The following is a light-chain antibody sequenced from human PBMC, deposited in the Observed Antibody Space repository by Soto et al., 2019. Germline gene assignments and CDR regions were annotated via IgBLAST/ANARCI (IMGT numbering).Light chain of an antibody. Sequence: DIVLTQSPATLSLSPGERATLSCRASQSVSRDFAWYQQKPGQAPRLLIYDASNRATGIPAMFSGSGSGTDSTLTINSLQPEDFAVYYCQHRHNFGPGTKVDFK. V-gene: IGKV3-11*01. J-gene: IGKJ3*01. CDR3: QHRHN. CDR2: DAS. CDR1: QSVSRD.